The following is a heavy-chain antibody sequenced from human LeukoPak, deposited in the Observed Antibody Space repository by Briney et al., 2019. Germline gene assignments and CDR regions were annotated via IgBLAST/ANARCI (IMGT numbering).Heavy chain of an antibody. D-gene: IGHD2-15*01. CDR2: IYYSGST. CDR3: AGLLQVWFDP. CDR1: GGSISSSSYY. V-gene: IGHV4-39*01. J-gene: IGHJ5*02. Sequence: PSETLSLTCTVSGGSISSSSYYWGWIRQPPGKGLEWIGSIYYSGSTYYNPSLKSRVTISVDTSKNQFSLKLSSVTAADTAVYYCAGLLQVWFDPWGQGTLVTVSS.